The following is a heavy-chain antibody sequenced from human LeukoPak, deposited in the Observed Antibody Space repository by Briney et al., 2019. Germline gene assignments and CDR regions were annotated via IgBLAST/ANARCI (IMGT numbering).Heavy chain of an antibody. J-gene: IGHJ4*02. V-gene: IGHV4-39*01. CDR2: IHYSGST. D-gene: IGHD3-22*01. Sequence: SETLSLTCTVSGGSISGYHWNWIRQPPGKGLEWIGSIHYSGSTYYNPSLKSRVTISVDTSKNQFSLKLSSVTAADTAVYYCASPRYYYDSSGYVVVDYWGQGTLVTVSS. CDR1: GGSISGYH. CDR3: ASPRYYYDSSGYVVVDY.